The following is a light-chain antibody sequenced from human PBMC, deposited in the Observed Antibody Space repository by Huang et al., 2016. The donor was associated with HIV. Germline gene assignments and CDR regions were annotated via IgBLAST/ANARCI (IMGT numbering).Light chain of an antibody. CDR3: MQGTHQFT. Sequence: DVVMTQSPLSLPVTLGQPASISCRSSQSLVHSDGNTYLNWFQQRPGQSPRRLIYKVSTRDVGGPDRFSGSWSGTDFTLKISRVEAEDVGVYYCMQGTHQFTFGPGTKVDIK. CDR2: KVS. V-gene: IGKV2-30*02. CDR1: QSLVHSDGNTY. J-gene: IGKJ3*01.